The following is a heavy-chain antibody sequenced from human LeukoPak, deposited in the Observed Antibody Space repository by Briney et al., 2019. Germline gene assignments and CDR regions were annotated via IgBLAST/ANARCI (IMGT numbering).Heavy chain of an antibody. V-gene: IGHV4-39*01. CDR2: IYYSGST. Sequence: SETLSLTCTVSGGSISSSSYYWGWIRQPPGKGLEWIGSIYYSGSTYYNPSLKSRVTISVDTSKNQFSLKLSSVTAADTAVYYCARLYNDPGTLTYFDYWGQGALVTVSS. D-gene: IGHD1-14*01. CDR3: ARLYNDPGTLTYFDY. CDR1: GGSISSSSYY. J-gene: IGHJ4*02.